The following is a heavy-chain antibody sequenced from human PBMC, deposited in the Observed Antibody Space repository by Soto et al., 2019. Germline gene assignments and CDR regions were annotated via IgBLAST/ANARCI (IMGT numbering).Heavy chain of an antibody. CDR3: ARVPTDSSGYYKYYFDY. D-gene: IGHD3-22*01. J-gene: IGHJ4*02. Sequence: GASVKVSCKASGYTFSSIGISWVRQAPGQGLEWMGWINPYNGNTNYAQKVQGRVTMTTDTSTSTAYMELRSLRSDDTAVYYCARVPTDSSGYYKYYFDYWGQGTLVTVSS. CDR1: GYTFSSIG. CDR2: INPYNGNT. V-gene: IGHV1-18*01.